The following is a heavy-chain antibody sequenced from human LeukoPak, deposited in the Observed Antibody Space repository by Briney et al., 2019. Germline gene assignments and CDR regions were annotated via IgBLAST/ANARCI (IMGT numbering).Heavy chain of an antibody. V-gene: IGHV1-24*01. Sequence: ASVKVSCKVSGYTLTELSMHWVRQAPGKGLEWMGGFDPEDGETIHAQKFQGRVTMTEDTSTDTAYMELSSLRSEDTAVYYCASGGGNRYYFDYWGQGTLVTVSS. D-gene: IGHD4-23*01. CDR1: GYTLTELS. CDR2: FDPEDGET. CDR3: ASGGGNRYYFDY. J-gene: IGHJ4*02.